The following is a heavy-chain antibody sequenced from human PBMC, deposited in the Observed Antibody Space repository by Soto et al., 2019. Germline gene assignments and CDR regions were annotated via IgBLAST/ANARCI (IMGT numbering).Heavy chain of an antibody. V-gene: IGHV3-23*01. CDR2: IIASGGAT. J-gene: IGHJ4*02. Sequence: PGGSLRLSCAASGFNFYNYAKSWVRQAPGKELEWVSGIIASGGATFYADSVKGRFTISRDNSRNTVFLQMSSLRDEDTAVYYCARSVILSGGSYKGLIRLHYFDTWGPGTLVTVSS. D-gene: IGHD3-3*01. CDR1: GFNFYNYA. CDR3: ARSVILSGGSYKGLIRLHYFDT.